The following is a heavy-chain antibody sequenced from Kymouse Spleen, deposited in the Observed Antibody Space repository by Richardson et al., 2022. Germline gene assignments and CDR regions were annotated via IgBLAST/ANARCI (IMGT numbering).Heavy chain of an antibody. Sequence: QVQLVESGGGVVQPGRSLRLSCAASGFTFSSYGMHWVRQAPGKGLEWVAVISYDGSNKYYADSVKGRFTISRDNSKNTLYLQMNSLRAEDTAVYYCAKDWDYYGSGSYYNVYYYYYGMDVWGQGTTVTVSS. D-gene: IGHD3-10*01. J-gene: IGHJ6*02. CDR2: ISYDGSNK. CDR1: GFTFSSYG. CDR3: AKDWDYYGSGSYYNVYYYYYGMDV. V-gene: IGHV3-30*18.